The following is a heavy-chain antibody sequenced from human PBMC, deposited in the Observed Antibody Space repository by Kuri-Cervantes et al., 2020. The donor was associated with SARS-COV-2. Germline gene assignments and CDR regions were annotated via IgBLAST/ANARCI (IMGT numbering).Heavy chain of an antibody. V-gene: IGHV4-38-2*01. Sequence: SETLSLTCAVSGCSISSGYYWGWIRQPPGKGLEWIGSIYHSGSTYYNPSLKSRVTISVDTSKNQFSLKLSSVTAADTAVYYCARQSPDQYSGSSQWFDPWGQGTRVTVSS. D-gene: IGHD1-26*01. CDR1: GCSISSGYY. CDR2: IYHSGST. J-gene: IGHJ5*02. CDR3: ARQSPDQYSGSSQWFDP.